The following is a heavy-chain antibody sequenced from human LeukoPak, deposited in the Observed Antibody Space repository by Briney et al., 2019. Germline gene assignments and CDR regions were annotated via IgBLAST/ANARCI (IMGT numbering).Heavy chain of an antibody. CDR2: IDAGATST. CDR1: GFPVNKYE. J-gene: IGHJ4*02. CDR3: VRGRLLRSTKYFDY. V-gene: IGHV3-48*03. D-gene: IGHD2-21*02. Sequence: PGGSLRLSCAASGFPVNKYEMHWVRQAPGKGLEWVSYIDAGATSTNYADSVWGRFTLSRDNAQHSVHHQMNSLRDEDTAVYYCVRGRLLRSTKYFDYWGQGALVTVSS.